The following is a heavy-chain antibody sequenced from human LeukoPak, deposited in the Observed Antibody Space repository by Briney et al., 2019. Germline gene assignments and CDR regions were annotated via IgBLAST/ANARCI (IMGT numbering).Heavy chain of an antibody. D-gene: IGHD2-2*01. V-gene: IGHV1-69*01. CDR1: GGTFSSYA. Sequence: ASVKVSCKASGGTFSSYAISWVRQAPGQGLEWMGGIIPILGTANYAQKFQGRVTITADESTSTAYMELSSLRSEDTAVYYCARDSLGCSSTSCYAQYYFDYWGQGTLVTVSS. CDR3: ARDSLGCSSTSCYAQYYFDY. CDR2: IIPILGTA. J-gene: IGHJ4*02.